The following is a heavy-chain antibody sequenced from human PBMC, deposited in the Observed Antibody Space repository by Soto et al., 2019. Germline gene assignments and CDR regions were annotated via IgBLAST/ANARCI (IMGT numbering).Heavy chain of an antibody. CDR2: ISYDGSNK. Sequence: PGGSLRLSCAASGFTFSSYAMHWVRQAPGKGLEWVAVISYDGSNKYYADSVKGRFTISRDNSKNTLYLQMNSLRAEDTAVYYCAREGGSGSYYNQAVNYYYGMDVWGQGTTVTVSS. J-gene: IGHJ6*02. V-gene: IGHV3-30-3*01. CDR1: GFTFSSYA. D-gene: IGHD3-10*01. CDR3: AREGGSGSYYNQAVNYYYGMDV.